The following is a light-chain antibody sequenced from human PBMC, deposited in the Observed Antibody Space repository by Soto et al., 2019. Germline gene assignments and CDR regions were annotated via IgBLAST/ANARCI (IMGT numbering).Light chain of an antibody. CDR2: LGS. V-gene: IGKV2-28*01. CDR3: MQALQTPKT. CDR1: QSLLHSNGYNY. J-gene: IGKJ1*01. Sequence: DIVMTQSPLSLPVTPGEPASISCRSSQSLLHSNGYNYLDWYLQKPGQSPQLLIYLGSNRDSGVSDRFSGSGSGTDFTLKISRVEAVDVGVYYCMQALQTPKTFGQGTKVEIE.